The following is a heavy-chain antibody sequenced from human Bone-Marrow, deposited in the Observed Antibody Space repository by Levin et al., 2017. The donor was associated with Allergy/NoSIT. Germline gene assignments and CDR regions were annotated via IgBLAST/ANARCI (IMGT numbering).Heavy chain of an antibody. CDR3: AREQWPRYGTNWFDP. CDR2: IIPIFGTA. V-gene: IGHV1-69*13. J-gene: IGHJ5*02. CDR1: GGTFSSYA. Sequence: ASVKVSCKASGGTFSSYAISWVRQAPGQGLEWMGGIIPIFGTANYAQKFQGRVTITADESTSTAYMELSSLRSEDTAVYYCAREQWPRYGTNWFDPWGQGTLVTVSS. D-gene: IGHD6-19*01.